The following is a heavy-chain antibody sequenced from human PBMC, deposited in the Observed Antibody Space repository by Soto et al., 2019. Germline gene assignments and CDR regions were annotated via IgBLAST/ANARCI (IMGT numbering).Heavy chain of an antibody. D-gene: IGHD3-22*01. Sequence: GGSLRLSCAASGFTFTTYAMSWVRQAPGKGLEWVSTISGSGGSTYYADSVKGRFTISRDNSKNTRYLQMNTLRAEDTAVYYCAKGAIDYYDSSGYYYDSWGQGTLVTVSS. CDR2: ISGSGGST. J-gene: IGHJ4*02. V-gene: IGHV3-23*01. CDR3: AKGAIDYYDSSGYYYDS. CDR1: GFTFTTYA.